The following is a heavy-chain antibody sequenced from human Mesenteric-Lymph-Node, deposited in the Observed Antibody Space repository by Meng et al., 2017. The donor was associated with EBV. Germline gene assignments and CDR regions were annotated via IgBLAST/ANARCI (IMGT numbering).Heavy chain of an antibody. CDR3: ARDEGGWLTAPDY. CDR2: IIPILGIA. J-gene: IGHJ4*02. CDR1: GGTFSSYT. Sequence: QGQMEQSGAEGKKPRSSVRVSCKASGGTFSSYTISWVRQSPGQGLEWMGRIIPILGIANYAQKFQGRVTITADKSTSTAYMELSSLRSEDTAVYYCARDEGGWLTAPDYWGQGTLVTVSS. V-gene: IGHV1-69*08. D-gene: IGHD5-24*01.